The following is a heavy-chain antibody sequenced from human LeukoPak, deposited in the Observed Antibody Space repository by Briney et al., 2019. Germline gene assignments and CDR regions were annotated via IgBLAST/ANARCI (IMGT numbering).Heavy chain of an antibody. D-gene: IGHD5-18*01. J-gene: IGHJ6*03. Sequence: KPSETLSLTCTVSGGSISSYYWSWIRQPAGKGLEWIGRIYTSGSTNYNPSLKSRVTISVDTSKNQFSLKLSSVTAADTAVYYCARGPPRPRGYSYGSKYMDVWGKGTTVTVSS. CDR2: IYTSGST. V-gene: IGHV4-4*07. CDR1: GGSISSYY. CDR3: ARGPPRPRGYSYGSKYMDV.